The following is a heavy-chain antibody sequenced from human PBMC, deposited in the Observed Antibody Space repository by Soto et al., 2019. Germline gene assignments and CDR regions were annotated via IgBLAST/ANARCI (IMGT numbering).Heavy chain of an antibody. CDR1: GFPFSSYW. CDR2: MGSDGRPT. J-gene: IGHJ1*01. CDR3: VTDYDSSGFKSGN. D-gene: IGHD3-22*01. V-gene: IGHV3-74*03. Sequence: PGGSLRLSCVASGFPFSSYWMHWIRQVPGKGLMWVSQMGSDGRPTTYADSVKGRFTISRDNARNTLYLQMNSLRADDTAMYYCVTDYDSSGFKSGNWGQGTLVTVSS.